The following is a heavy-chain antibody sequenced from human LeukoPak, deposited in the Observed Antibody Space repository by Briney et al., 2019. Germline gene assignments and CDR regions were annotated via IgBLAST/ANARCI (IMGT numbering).Heavy chain of an antibody. CDR1: GYTFTSYG. CDR2: ISAYNGNT. CDR3: ARVRSALTIVVVPAAMEASDAFDI. J-gene: IGHJ3*02. D-gene: IGHD2-2*01. V-gene: IGHV1-18*04. Sequence: SVKVSCKASGYTFTSYGISWVRQAPGQGLEWMGCISAYNGNTNYAQKLQGRVTMTTDTSTSTAYMELRSLRSDDTAVYYCARVRSALTIVVVPAAMEASDAFDIWGQGTMVTVSS.